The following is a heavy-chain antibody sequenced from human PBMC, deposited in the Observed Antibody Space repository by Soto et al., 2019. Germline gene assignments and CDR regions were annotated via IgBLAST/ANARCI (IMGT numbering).Heavy chain of an antibody. J-gene: IGHJ4*02. CDR2: IYYSGST. V-gene: IGHV4-31*03. CDR3: ARYALYGDYEPYFDY. D-gene: IGHD4-17*01. Sequence: PSETLSLTCTVSCGSISSGGYYWSWIRQHPGKGLEWIGYIYYSGSTYYNPSLKSRVTISVDTSKNQFSLKLSSVTAADTAVYYCARYALYGDYEPYFDYWGQGTLVTVSS. CDR1: CGSISSGGYY.